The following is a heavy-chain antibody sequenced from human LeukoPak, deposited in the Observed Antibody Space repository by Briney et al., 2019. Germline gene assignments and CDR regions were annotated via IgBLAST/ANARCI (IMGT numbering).Heavy chain of an antibody. CDR1: GASISTYY. Sequence: SETLSLTCTVSGASISTYYWSWLRQPPGKGLEWVGYIYYSGSTNYNPSLKGRVTISVDTSKNQFSLKLSSVTAADTAVYYCARTTEGGYTYDYFYYYYMDVWGKGTTVTISS. V-gene: IGHV4-59*01. J-gene: IGHJ6*03. CDR3: ARTTEGGYTYDYFYYYYMDV. CDR2: IYYSGST. D-gene: IGHD5-18*01.